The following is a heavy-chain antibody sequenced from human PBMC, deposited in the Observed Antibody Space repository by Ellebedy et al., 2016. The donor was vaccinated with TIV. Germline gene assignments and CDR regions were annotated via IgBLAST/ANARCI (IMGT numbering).Heavy chain of an antibody. D-gene: IGHD3-10*01. CDR1: GFPFSNYN. V-gene: IGHV3-21*01. Sequence: GESLKISCVASGFPFSNYNMNLVRQPPGKGLEWVSSLRSTSSDKYYAESVKGLFTISRDNAQNSLFLQMNSLRAEETTVYYCVKGLHDFITMVRGETNAFDIWGQGTMVTVSS. CDR2: LRSTSSDK. J-gene: IGHJ3*02. CDR3: VKGLHDFITMVRGETNAFDI.